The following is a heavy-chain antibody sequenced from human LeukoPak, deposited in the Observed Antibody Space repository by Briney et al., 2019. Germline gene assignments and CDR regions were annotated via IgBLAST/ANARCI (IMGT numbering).Heavy chain of an antibody. D-gene: IGHD3-10*01. J-gene: IGHJ4*02. CDR1: GGSFSGYY. V-gene: IGHV4-34*01. CDR2: INHSGST. Sequence: TETLSLTCAVYGGSFSGYYWSWIRQPPGKGLEWMGEINHSGSTNYNPSLKSRVTISVDTSKNQFSLKLSSVTAADTAVYYCARGLRLPMVRGTFDYWGQGTLVTVSS. CDR3: ARGLRLPMVRGTFDY.